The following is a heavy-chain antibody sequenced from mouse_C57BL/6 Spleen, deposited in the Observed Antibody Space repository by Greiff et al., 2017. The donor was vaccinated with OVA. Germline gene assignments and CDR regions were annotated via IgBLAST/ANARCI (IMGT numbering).Heavy chain of an antibody. CDR3: ARDQGKFYYGFDY. Sequence: EVQRVESGPGLVKPSQSLSLTCSVTGYSITSGYYWNWIRQFPGNKLEWMGYISYDGSDNYNPSLKNRISITRDTSKNQFFLKLNSVTTEDTATYYCARDQGKFYYGFDYWGQGTTLTVSS. CDR2: ISYDGSD. D-gene: IGHD1-1*01. J-gene: IGHJ2*01. V-gene: IGHV3-6*01. CDR1: GYSITSGYY.